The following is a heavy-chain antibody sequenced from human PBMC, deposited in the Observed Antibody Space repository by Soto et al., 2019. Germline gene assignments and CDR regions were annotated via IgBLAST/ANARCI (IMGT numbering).Heavy chain of an antibody. V-gene: IGHV4-59*01. CDR3: ARGGVYYDSIGYYGGHYFDY. J-gene: IGHJ4*02. CDR1: GGSIISYY. Sequence: SETLSLTCTVSGGSIISYYWSWIRQPPGKGLEWIGYIYDSGSTSYNPSLKSRVTISVDTSKNQFSLKLSSVTAADTAVHYCARGGVYYDSIGYYGGHYFDYWGQGTPVTVSS. CDR2: IYDSGST. D-gene: IGHD3-22*01.